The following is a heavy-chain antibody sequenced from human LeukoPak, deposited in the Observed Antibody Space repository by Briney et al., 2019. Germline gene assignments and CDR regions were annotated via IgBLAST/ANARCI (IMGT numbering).Heavy chain of an antibody. V-gene: IGHV3-30*04. J-gene: IGHJ3*02. Sequence: GRSLRLSCAASGFTFSSYAMHWVRQAPGKGLEWVAVISYDGSNKYYADSVKGRFTISGDNSKNTLYLQMNSLRAEDTAVYYCARDLLMVRGVIMGGMGPFDIWGQGTMVTVSS. CDR3: ARDLLMVRGVIMGGMGPFDI. D-gene: IGHD3-10*01. CDR1: GFTFSSYA. CDR2: ISYDGSNK.